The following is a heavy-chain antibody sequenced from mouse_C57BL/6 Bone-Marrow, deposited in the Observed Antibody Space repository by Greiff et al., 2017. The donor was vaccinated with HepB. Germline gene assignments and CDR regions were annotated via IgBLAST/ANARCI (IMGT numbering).Heavy chain of an antibody. CDR1: GYTFTSYW. J-gene: IGHJ3*01. D-gene: IGHD1-1*01. CDR2: IYPSDSET. Sequence: QVQLKQPGAELVRPGSSVKLSCKASGYTFTSYWMDWVKQRPGQGLEWIGNIYPSDSETHYNQKFKDKATLTVDKSSSTAYMQLSSLTSEYSAVYYCARITTVVGAYWGQGTLVTVSA. V-gene: IGHV1-61*01. CDR3: ARITTVVGAY.